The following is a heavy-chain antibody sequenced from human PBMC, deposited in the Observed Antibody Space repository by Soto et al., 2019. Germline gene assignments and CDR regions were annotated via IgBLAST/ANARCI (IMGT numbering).Heavy chain of an antibody. CDR2: IYHSGST. J-gene: IGHJ4*02. D-gene: IGHD3-10*01. CDR1: GYSISSGYY. V-gene: IGHV4-38-2*01. Sequence: SETLSLTXAVSGYSISSGYYWGWIRQPPGKGLEWIGSIYHSGSTYYNPSLKSRVTISVDTSKNQFSLKLSSATAADTAVYYCARARTEYYYGSGSYWGYYFDYWGQGTLVTVSS. CDR3: ARARTEYYYGSGSYWGYYFDY.